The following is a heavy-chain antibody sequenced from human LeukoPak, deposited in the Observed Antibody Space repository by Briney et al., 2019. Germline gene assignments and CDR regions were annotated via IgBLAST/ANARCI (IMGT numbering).Heavy chain of an antibody. CDR1: GGTFSSYA. J-gene: IGHJ5*02. V-gene: IGHV1-69*13. Sequence: ASVKVSCKASGGTFSSYAISWVRQAPGQGLEWMGGIIPIFGTGHYAQKFQGRVTITADESTSTTYMELSSLRSEDTAVYYCARASYSSGWPNWFDPWGQGTLVTVSS. CDR2: IIPIFGTG. CDR3: ARASYSSGWPNWFDP. D-gene: IGHD6-19*01.